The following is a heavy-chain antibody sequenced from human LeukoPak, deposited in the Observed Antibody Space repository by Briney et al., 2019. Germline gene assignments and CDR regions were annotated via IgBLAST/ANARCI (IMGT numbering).Heavy chain of an antibody. CDR3: ARDLVLRYFDWSKPSVNWFDP. D-gene: IGHD3-9*01. CDR2: INPNSGGT. Sequence: ASVKVSCKASGYTFTGYYMHWVRQAPGQGLEWMGWINPNSGGTNYAQKFQGRVTMTRDTSISTAYMELSRLRSDDTAVYYCARDLVLRYFDWSKPSVNWFDPWGQGTLVTVSS. V-gene: IGHV1-2*02. CDR1: GYTFTGYY. J-gene: IGHJ5*02.